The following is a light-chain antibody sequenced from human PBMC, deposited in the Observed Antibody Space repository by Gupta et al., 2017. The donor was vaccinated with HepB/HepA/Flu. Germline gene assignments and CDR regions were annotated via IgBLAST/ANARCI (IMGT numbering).Light chain of an antibody. Sequence: DIQMTQSPSALTASVGDSVTITCRASQYISSRLAWYQQKPGKAPNLLIYKASTLQSGVPSRFSGSGSGTEFTLTISSLKTDDFATYYCQQYTTYRWTFGQGTKVEIK. V-gene: IGKV1-5*03. J-gene: IGKJ1*01. CDR3: QQYTTYRWT. CDR1: QYISSR. CDR2: KAS.